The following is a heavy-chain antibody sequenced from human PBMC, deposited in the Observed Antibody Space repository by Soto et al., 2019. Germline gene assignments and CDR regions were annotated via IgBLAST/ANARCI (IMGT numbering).Heavy chain of an antibody. V-gene: IGHV1-69*13. D-gene: IGHD3-22*01. Sequence: SVKVSFKASGGTFSSYALSWVRQAPGQGLEWMGGIIPIFGTANYAQKFQGRVTITADESTSTAYMELSSLRSEDTAVYYCAGPPDYYDSSGYYGVGWFDPWGQGTLVTVSS. CDR3: AGPPDYYDSSGYYGVGWFDP. J-gene: IGHJ5*02. CDR2: IIPIFGTA. CDR1: GGTFSSYA.